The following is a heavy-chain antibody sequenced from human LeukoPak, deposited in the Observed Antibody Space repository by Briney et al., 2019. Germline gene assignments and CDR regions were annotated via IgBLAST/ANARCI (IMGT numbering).Heavy chain of an antibody. J-gene: IGHJ5*02. CDR2: IIPIFGTA. D-gene: IGHD6-13*01. V-gene: IGHV1-69*06. CDR1: GGTFSSYA. Sequence: SVKVSCKASGGTFSSYAISWVRQAPGQGLEWMGGIIPIFGTANYAQKFQGRVTITADKSTSTAYMELSSLRSEDTAVYYCARDRGGGSSSWYGGFDPWGQGTLVTVSS. CDR3: ARDRGGGSSSWYGGFDP.